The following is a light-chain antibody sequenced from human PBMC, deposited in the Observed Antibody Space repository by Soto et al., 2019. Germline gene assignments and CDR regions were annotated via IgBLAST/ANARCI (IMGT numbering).Light chain of an antibody. CDR3: CSYAGSSTYV. Sequence: QSVLTQPASVSGSPGQSLTISCTGTSSDVGSYNLVSWYQQHPGKAPKLMIYEGGKRPSGVSDRFSGSKSGNTASLTISGLQAEDDADYYCCSYAGSSTYVFRTGTKVPGL. V-gene: IGLV2-23*01. J-gene: IGLJ1*01. CDR2: EGG. CDR1: SSDVGSYNL.